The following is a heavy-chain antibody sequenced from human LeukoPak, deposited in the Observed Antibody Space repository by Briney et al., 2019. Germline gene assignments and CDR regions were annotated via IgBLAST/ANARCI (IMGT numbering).Heavy chain of an antibody. V-gene: IGHV1-18*01. CDR2: ISAYNGNT. Sequence: ASVKVSCKASGYTFTSYGISWVRQAPGQGLEWMGWISAYNGNTNYAQKLQGRVTMTTDTSTSTAYMELRSLRSDDTAVYYCARDLYDSSGYYYNGRSDYWGQGTLVTVSS. CDR1: GYTFTSYG. D-gene: IGHD3-22*01. J-gene: IGHJ4*02. CDR3: ARDLYDSSGYYYNGRSDY.